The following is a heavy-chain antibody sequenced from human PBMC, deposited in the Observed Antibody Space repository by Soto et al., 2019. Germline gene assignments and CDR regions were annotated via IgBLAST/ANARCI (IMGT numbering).Heavy chain of an antibody. CDR2: VTGRSTTT. CDR1: GFTFSSYA. D-gene: IGHD1-26*01. CDR3: AKHLPSKKIQRLWADAFQI. J-gene: IGHJ3*02. V-gene: IGHV3-23*01. Sequence: EVRLLESGGGLVQPGGSLTLSCAASGFTFSSYAMSWVRQAPGKGLEWVSVVTGRSTTTYYADSVKGRFTISRDNSKNTLFLQMNSLGAEDTAVYYCAKHLPSKKIQRLWADAFQIWGQGTMLSVSS.